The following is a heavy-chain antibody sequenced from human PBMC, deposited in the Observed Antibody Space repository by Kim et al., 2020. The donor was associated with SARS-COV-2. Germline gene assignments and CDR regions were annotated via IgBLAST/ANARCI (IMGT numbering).Heavy chain of an antibody. CDR2: IRSKAYGGTT. V-gene: IGHV3-49*04. Sequence: GGSLRLSCTASGFTFGDYAMSWVRQAPGKGLEWVGFIRSKAYGGTTEYAASVKGRFTISRDDSKSIAYLQMNSLKTEDTAVYYCTRDTYTLCGMDVWGQGTTVTVSS. D-gene: IGHD2-2*01. CDR3: TRDTYTLCGMDV. CDR1: GFTFGDYA. J-gene: IGHJ6*02.